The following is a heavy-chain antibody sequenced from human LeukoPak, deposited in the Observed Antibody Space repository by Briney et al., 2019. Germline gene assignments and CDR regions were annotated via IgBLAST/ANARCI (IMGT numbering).Heavy chain of an antibody. V-gene: IGHV4-61*02. J-gene: IGHJ4*02. Sequence: NPSETLSLTCTVSGGSISSGSYYWSWIRQPAGKGLEWIGRIHTSGSTNYNPSLKSRVTISVDTSKNQFSLKLSSVTAADTAVYYCARVPSYGPFDYWGQGTLVTVSS. CDR3: ARVPSYGPFDY. D-gene: IGHD5-18*01. CDR1: GGSISSGSYY. CDR2: IHTSGST.